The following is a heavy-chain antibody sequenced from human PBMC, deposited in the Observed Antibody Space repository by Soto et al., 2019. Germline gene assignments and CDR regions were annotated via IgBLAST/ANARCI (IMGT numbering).Heavy chain of an antibody. CDR1: GYRFTRYC. CDR2: IYRGDSDT. Sequence: VESLTLSWKIYGYRFTRYCIVYVLQLAAKGLECTGIIYRGDSDTRYSPSFQGQVTISADKSISTAYLQWSSLKSSDTAMYYCATLPVLGYCSSTSCPTGGMDVWGQGTTVTGSS. J-gene: IGHJ6*02. V-gene: IGHV5-51*01. D-gene: IGHD2-2*01. CDR3: ATLPVLGYCSSTSCPTGGMDV.